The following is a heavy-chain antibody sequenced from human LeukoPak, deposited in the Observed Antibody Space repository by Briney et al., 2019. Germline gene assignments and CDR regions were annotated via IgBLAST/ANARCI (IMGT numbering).Heavy chain of an antibody. Sequence: GASVKVSCKASGYTFTSYYMHWVRQAPGQGLEWMGIINPSGGSTSYARKFQGRVTMTRDTSTSTVYMELSSLRSEDTAVYFCARDSGVGAKVVVSWFDPWGQGTLVTVSS. D-gene: IGHD1-26*01. V-gene: IGHV1-46*01. CDR1: GYTFTSYY. J-gene: IGHJ5*02. CDR2: INPSGGST. CDR3: ARDSGVGAKVVVSWFDP.